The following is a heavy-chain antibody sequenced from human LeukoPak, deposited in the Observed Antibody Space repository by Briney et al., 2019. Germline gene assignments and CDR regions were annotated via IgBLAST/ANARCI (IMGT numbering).Heavy chain of an antibody. CDR2: IYYSGST. D-gene: IGHD1-1*01. CDR3: ARIGTDTNSPFDP. V-gene: IGHV4-59*01. CDR1: GGSISSYY. Sequence: SETLSLTCTVSGGSISSYYWSWIRQPPGKGLEWIGYIYYSGSTNYNPSLKSRVTISVDTSKNQFSLKLSSVTAADTAVYYCARIGTDTNSPFDPWGQGTLVTVSS. J-gene: IGHJ5*02.